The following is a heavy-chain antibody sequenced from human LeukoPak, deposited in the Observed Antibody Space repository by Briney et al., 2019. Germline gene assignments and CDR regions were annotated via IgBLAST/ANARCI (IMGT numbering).Heavy chain of an antibody. D-gene: IGHD2-2*01. V-gene: IGHV4-31*03. CDR3: ASQEVVPAARFDY. CDR1: GGSISSGGYY. CDR2: IYYSGST. Sequence: SETLSLTCTVSGGSISSGGYYWRWIRQHPGKGLEWIGYIYYSGSTYYNPSLKSRVTISVDTSKNQFSLKLSSVTAADTAVYYCASQEVVPAARFDYWGQGTLVTVSS. J-gene: IGHJ4*02.